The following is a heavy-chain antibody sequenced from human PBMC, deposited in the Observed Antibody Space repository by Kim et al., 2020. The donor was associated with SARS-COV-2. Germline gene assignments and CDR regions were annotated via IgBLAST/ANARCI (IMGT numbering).Heavy chain of an antibody. CDR3: ARFFESTGDYYYYGMDV. CDR1: GYTFTSYY. J-gene: IGHJ6*02. CDR2: INPSGGST. Sequence: ASVKVSCKASGYTFTSYYMHWVRQAPGQGLEWMGIINPSGGSTSYAQKFQGRVTMTRDTSTSTVYMELSSLRSEDTAVYYCARFFESTGDYYYYGMDVWGQGTTVTVSS. D-gene: IGHD3-3*01. V-gene: IGHV1-46*01.